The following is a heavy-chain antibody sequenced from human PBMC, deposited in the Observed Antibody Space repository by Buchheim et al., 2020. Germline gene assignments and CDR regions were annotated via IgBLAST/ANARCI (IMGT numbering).Heavy chain of an antibody. CDR2: ISSSSTYI. Sequence: EVQLVESGGGLVKPGGSLRLSCAASGFTFSTYSMNWVRQAPGKGLEWVSSISSSSTYIYYADSVKGRFTISRDNAKNSLYLQMNSLRAEDTAVYYCARAAGTDYHHYGMDVWGQGTT. CDR1: GFTFSTYS. V-gene: IGHV3-21*01. D-gene: IGHD6-13*01. J-gene: IGHJ6*02. CDR3: ARAAGTDYHHYGMDV.